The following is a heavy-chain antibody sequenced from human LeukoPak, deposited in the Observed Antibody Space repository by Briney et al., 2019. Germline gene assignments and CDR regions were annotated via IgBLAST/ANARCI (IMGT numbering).Heavy chain of an antibody. V-gene: IGHV1-2*02. CDR1: GHTFTNYG. J-gene: IGHJ3*02. Sequence: ASVKVSCKASGHTFTNYGITWVRQAPGQGLEWMGWINPNSGGTNYAQKFQGRVTMTRDTSISTAYMELSRLRSEDTAVYYCARDRERGDAFDIWGQGTMVTVSS. CDR2: INPNSGGT. D-gene: IGHD1-1*01. CDR3: ARDRERGDAFDI.